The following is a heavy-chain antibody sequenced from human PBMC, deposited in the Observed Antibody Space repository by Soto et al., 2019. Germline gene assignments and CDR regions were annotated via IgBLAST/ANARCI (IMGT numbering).Heavy chain of an antibody. Sequence: QVQLVQSGAEVKEPGASVKVSCKASGYTFSDFGISWVRQAHGQGLEWMGWISPYNGDTKYTQKLQGRVTMTTDTSTGTAYMELRSLRSDDTAVYYCAREYCSGGSCYGVDYWGQGTLVTVSS. D-gene: IGHD2-15*01. CDR2: ISPYNGDT. V-gene: IGHV1-18*01. CDR3: AREYCSGGSCYGVDY. CDR1: GYTFSDFG. J-gene: IGHJ4*02.